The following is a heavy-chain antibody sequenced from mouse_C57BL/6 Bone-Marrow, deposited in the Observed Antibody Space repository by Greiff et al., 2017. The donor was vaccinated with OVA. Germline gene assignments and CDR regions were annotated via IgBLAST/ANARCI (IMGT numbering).Heavy chain of an antibody. J-gene: IGHJ4*01. CDR2: IWRGGST. D-gene: IGHD1-2*01. CDR3: AKSPDYGRTWGAMDY. V-gene: IGHV2-5*01. Sequence: VKLMESGPGLVQPSQSLSITCTVSGFSLTSYGVHWVRQSPGKGLEWLGVIWRGGSTDYNAAFMSRLSITKDNSKSQVFFKMNSLQADDTAIYYCAKSPDYGRTWGAMDYWGQGTSVTVSS. CDR1: GFSLTSYG.